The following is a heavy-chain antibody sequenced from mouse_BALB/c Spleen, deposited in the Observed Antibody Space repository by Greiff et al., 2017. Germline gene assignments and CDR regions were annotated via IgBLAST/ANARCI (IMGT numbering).Heavy chain of an antibody. CDR2: IYPGSGST. CDR1: GYNFTSYW. Sequence: QVQLQQPGAELVKPGTSVKLSCKASGYNFTSYWINWVKLRPGQGLEWIGDIYPGSGSTNYNEKFKSKATLTVDTSSSTAYMQLSSLASEDSALYYCASYYYAMDYWGQGTSVTVSS. CDR3: ASYYYAMDY. J-gene: IGHJ4*01. V-gene: IGHV1-55*01.